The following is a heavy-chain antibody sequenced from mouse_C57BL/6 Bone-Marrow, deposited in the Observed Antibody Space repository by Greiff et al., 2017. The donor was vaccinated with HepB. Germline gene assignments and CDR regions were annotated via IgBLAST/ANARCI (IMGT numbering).Heavy chain of an antibody. CDR1: GFNIKDDY. J-gene: IGHJ2*01. Sequence: VQLQQSGAELVRPGASVKLSCTASGFNIKDDYMHWVKQRPEQGLEWIGWIDPENGDTEYASKFQGKATITADTSSNTAYLQLSSLTSEDTAVYYCTAISTMVTTGPNYWGQGTTLTVSS. CDR3: TAISTMVTTGPNY. D-gene: IGHD2-2*01. V-gene: IGHV14-4*01. CDR2: IDPENGDT.